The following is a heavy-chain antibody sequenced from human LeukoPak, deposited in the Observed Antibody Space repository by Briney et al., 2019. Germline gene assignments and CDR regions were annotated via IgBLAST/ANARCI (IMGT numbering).Heavy chain of an antibody. Sequence: GGSLTLSCAASGFTFSSYGMSWVRQAPGKGLEWISAISGSGGSTYYADSVKGRFTISRDNSKNTLYLQMNSLRAEDTAVYYCAKDHEWELHDAFDIWGQGTMVTVSS. CDR2: ISGSGGST. V-gene: IGHV3-23*01. J-gene: IGHJ3*02. CDR3: AKDHEWELHDAFDI. CDR1: GFTFSSYG. D-gene: IGHD1-26*01.